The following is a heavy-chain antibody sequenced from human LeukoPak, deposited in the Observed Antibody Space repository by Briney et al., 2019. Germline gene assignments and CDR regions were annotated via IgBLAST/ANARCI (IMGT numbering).Heavy chain of an antibody. CDR3: ANSANYGDNSGYFDY. CDR1: GGSIRTSSYY. D-gene: IGHD4-23*01. Sequence: SETLSLTCVVSGGSIRTSSYYWAWIRQPPGKGLEWIMSMYYSGSIYYNSSLKSRITVSADTSKNQLSLKLSSVTAADTAVYFCANSANYGDNSGYFDYWGQGTLVTVSS. J-gene: IGHJ4*02. V-gene: IGHV4-39*01. CDR2: MYYSGSI.